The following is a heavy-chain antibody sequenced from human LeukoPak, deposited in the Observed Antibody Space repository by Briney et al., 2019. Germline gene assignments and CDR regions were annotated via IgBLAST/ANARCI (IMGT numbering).Heavy chain of an antibody. CDR2: ISSSSSYI. J-gene: IGHJ4*02. Sequence: GGSLRLSCAASGFTFSSYSMNWVRQAPGKGLEWVSSISSSSSYIYYADSVKGRFTISRDNAKNSLYLQMNSLRAEDAAVYYCAREYSSGWFYFDYWGQGTLVTVSS. CDR3: AREYSSGWFYFDY. CDR1: GFTFSSYS. V-gene: IGHV3-21*01. D-gene: IGHD6-19*01.